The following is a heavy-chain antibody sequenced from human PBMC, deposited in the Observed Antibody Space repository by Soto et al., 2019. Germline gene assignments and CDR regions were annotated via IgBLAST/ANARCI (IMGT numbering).Heavy chain of an antibody. D-gene: IGHD3-3*01. J-gene: IGHJ6*02. CDR1: GLTFSSYA. CDR2: ISYDGSNK. V-gene: IGHV3-30-3*01. CDR3: ARASQPQRKSFTIFGGDYYYYGMDV. Sequence: QPGGSLRLSCGASGLTFSSYAMHWVRQAPGKGLEWVAVISYDGSNKYYADSVKGRFTISRDNSKNTLYLQMNSLRAEDTAVYYCARASQPQRKSFTIFGGDYYYYGMDVWGQGTTVTVSS.